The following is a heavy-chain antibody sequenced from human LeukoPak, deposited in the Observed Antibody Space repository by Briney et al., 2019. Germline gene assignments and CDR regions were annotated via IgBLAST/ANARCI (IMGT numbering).Heavy chain of an antibody. J-gene: IGHJ6*02. V-gene: IGHV1-18*01. CDR2: ISAYNGNT. CDR3: ASSLYYYYYGMDV. Sequence: ASVKVSCKASGGTFSSYAISWVRQAPGQGLEWMGWISAYNGNTNYAQKLQGRVTMTTDTSTSTAYMELRSLRSDDTAVYYCASSLYYYYYGMDVWGQGTTVTVSS. CDR1: GGTFSSYA.